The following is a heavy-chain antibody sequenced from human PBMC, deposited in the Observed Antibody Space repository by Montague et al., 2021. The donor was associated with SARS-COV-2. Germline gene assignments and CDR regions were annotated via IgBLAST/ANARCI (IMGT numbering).Heavy chain of an antibody. D-gene: IGHD1-26*01. CDR2: IYYSGST. J-gene: IGHJ1*01. V-gene: IGHV4-59*08. CDR1: GGSLSSYY. Sequence: SETLSLTCTVSGGSLSSYYWSWIRQPPGKGLEWIGYIYYSGSTKYNPSLKSRVTISVDTSKNQFTLNLSSVTAADTAVYYCARHVYGSLTHFHHWGQGSLVTVAS. CDR3: ARHVYGSLTHFHH.